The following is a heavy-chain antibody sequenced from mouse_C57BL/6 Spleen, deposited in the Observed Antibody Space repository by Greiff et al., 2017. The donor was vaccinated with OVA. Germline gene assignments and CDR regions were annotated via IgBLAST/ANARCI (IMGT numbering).Heavy chain of an antibody. D-gene: IGHD2-1*01. J-gene: IGHJ2*01. CDR1: GYTFTDYY. CDR3: ARTGNYVSYFDY. Sequence: VQLQQSGPELVKPGASVKISCKASGYTFTDYYMNWVKQSHGQSLEWIGDINPNNGGTSYNQKFKGKATLTVDKSSSTAYMQLRSLTSEDSADYYGARTGNYVSYFDYWGQGTTLTVSS. CDR2: INPNNGGT. V-gene: IGHV1-26*01.